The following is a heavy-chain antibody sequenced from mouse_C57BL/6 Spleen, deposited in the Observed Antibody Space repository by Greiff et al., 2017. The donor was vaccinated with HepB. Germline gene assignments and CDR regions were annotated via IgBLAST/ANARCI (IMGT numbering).Heavy chain of an antibody. CDR1: GYTFTSYW. V-gene: IGHV1-64*01. CDR2: IHPNSGST. J-gene: IGHJ3*01. CDR3: GRVGDYYGRGFAY. Sequence: VQLQQPGAELVKPGASVKLSCKASGYTFTSYWMHWVKQRPGQGLEWIGMIHPNSGSTNYNEKFKSKATLTVDKSSSTAYMQLSSLTSEDSAVYYCGRVGDYYGRGFAYWGQGTLVTVSA. D-gene: IGHD1-1*01.